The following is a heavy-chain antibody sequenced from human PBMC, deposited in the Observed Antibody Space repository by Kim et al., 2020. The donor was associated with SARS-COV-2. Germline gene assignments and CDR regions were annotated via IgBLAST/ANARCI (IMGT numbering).Heavy chain of an antibody. V-gene: IGHV1-69*13. CDR2: IIPIFGTP. J-gene: IGHJ3*02. Sequence: SVKVSCKASGGTFSSYAISWVRQAPGQGLEWMGGIIPIFGTPNFAQKFQARVTITADESTSTAYMELSSLRSEDTAVYYCAREGRDRGWTYSFDIWGQGTMVTVSS. CDR3: AREGRDRGWTYSFDI. D-gene: IGHD3-10*01. CDR1: GGTFSSYA.